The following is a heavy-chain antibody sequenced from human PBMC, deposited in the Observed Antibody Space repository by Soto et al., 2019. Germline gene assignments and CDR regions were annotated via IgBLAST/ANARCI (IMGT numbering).Heavy chain of an antibody. J-gene: IGHJ6*02. CDR3: AREDRDRETGLVPAAIDGMDV. CDR1: GGTFSRYS. Sequence: QVQLVQSGAAVKKHGSSVKVSCKASGGTFSRYSITWVRQAPGHGLEWIGRIIPIFGIPTYAQKFQGRVTFTADESTSTAYMELSSLRSDDTAVYYCAREDRDRETGLVPAAIDGMDVWGQGTTVTVSS. D-gene: IGHD2-2*01. V-gene: IGHV1-69*08. CDR2: IIPIFGIP.